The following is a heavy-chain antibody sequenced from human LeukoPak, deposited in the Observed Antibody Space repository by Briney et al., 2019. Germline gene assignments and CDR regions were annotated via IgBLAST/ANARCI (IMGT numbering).Heavy chain of an antibody. V-gene: IGHV1-46*01. Sequence: ASVKVSCKASGYTFTSYYMHWVRQAPGQGLEWMGIINPSGGSTSYVQKFQGRVTMTRDTSTSTVYMELSSLRSEDTAVYYCARPQSRRADFDYWGQGTLVTVSS. J-gene: IGHJ4*02. CDR3: ARPQSRRADFDY. CDR1: GYTFTSYY. CDR2: INPSGGST.